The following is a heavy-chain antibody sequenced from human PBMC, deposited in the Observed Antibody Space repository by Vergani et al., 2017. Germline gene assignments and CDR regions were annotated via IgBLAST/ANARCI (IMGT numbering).Heavy chain of an antibody. CDR2: IYYSGST. CDR3: ARVSDTAMVNSY. Sequence: QVQLQESGPGLVKPSETLSLTCTVSGGSVSSGSYYWSWIRQPAGKGLEWIGYIYYSGSTNYNPSLKSRVTISVDTSKNQFSLKLSSVTAADTAVYYCARVSDTAMVNSYWGQGTLVTVSS. D-gene: IGHD5-18*01. J-gene: IGHJ4*02. CDR1: GGSVSSGSYY. V-gene: IGHV4-61*10.